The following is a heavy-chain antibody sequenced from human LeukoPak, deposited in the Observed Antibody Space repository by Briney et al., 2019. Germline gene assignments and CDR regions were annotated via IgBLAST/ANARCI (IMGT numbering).Heavy chain of an antibody. D-gene: IGHD4-11*01. CDR1: GGSFTTHY. J-gene: IGHJ3*01. CDR2: ISYIGST. V-gene: IGHV4-59*11. Sequence: PSETLSLTCTVSGGSFTTHYWSWIRQPPGKGLEWIGYISYIGSTNYNPSLKSRVTISIDTSKNEVSLMLTSVTAADTAVYYCASYSISINAFDAWGQGTMVTVSS. CDR3: ASYSISINAFDA.